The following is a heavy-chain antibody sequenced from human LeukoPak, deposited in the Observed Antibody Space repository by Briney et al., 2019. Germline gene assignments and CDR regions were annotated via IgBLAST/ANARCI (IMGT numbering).Heavy chain of an antibody. Sequence: VGSLSLSCAASGLTLRASYMNWVRQAPGQGLEWVSVIYSAGSVYYTDSVKGRFTISRDKSKNTLYLQMNSLRAEDTAVYYGARGRSGSPGLFDSWGQGTLVTVSS. CDR3: ARGRSGSPGLFDS. CDR2: IYSAGSV. CDR1: GLTLRASY. V-gene: IGHV3-53*01. J-gene: IGHJ4*02. D-gene: IGHD1-1*01.